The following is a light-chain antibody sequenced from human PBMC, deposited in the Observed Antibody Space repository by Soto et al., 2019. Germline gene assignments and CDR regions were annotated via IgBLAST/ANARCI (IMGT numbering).Light chain of an antibody. Sequence: DIQMTQSPSSLSASVGDRVTITCRASQSISNYLNWYQQKPGKAPKLLIYAASNLQSGVPSRFSGSGSGTDFTFTISSLQPEDFASYYCQQTYSTPLTFGGGTKVEIK. CDR2: AAS. CDR1: QSISNY. CDR3: QQTYSTPLT. V-gene: IGKV1-39*01. J-gene: IGKJ4*01.